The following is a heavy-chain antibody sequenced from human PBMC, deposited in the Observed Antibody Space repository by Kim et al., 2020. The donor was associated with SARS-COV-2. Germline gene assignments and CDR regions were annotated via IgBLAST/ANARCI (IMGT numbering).Heavy chain of an antibody. Sequence: SETLSLTCTVSGGSISSSSYYWGWIRQPPGKGLEWIGSIYYSGSTYYNPSLKSRVTISVDTSKNQFSLKLSSVTAADTAVYYCARRDWVHQSPDFWSGYSEYYVDYWGQGTLVTVSS. D-gene: IGHD3-3*01. V-gene: IGHV4-39*01. J-gene: IGHJ4*02. CDR3: ARRDWVHQSPDFWSGYSEYYVDY. CDR2: IYYSGST. CDR1: GGSISSSSYY.